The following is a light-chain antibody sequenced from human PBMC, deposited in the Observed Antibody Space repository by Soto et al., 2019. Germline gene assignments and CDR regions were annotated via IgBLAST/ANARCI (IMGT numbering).Light chain of an antibody. CDR1: SSDVGGYNY. V-gene: IGLV2-14*03. J-gene: IGLJ2*01. Sequence: QSALTQPASVSGPPGQSITISCTGTSSDVGGYNYVSWYQLHPGKPPKLMIYDVSIRPSGVSNRFSGSKSGNTASLTISGLQAEDETDYYCSSYTSSSSVVFGGGTKLTVL. CDR3: SSYTSSSSVV. CDR2: DVS.